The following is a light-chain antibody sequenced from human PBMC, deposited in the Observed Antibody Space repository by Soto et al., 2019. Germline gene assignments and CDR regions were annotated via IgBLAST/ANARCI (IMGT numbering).Light chain of an antibody. V-gene: IGKV4-1*01. CDR3: PQYFSSPIT. J-gene: IGKJ4*01. Sequence: EIVMTQTPIASPVTLGQPATISCRSSQSLVHSDGNSYLSWYQQKPGQPPKFLIYWATTLQSGVPDRFSGSGSGTDFTLTFCGLQAEHVTIYYCPQYFSSPITFGGGTKV. CDR1: QSLVHSDGNSY. CDR2: WAT.